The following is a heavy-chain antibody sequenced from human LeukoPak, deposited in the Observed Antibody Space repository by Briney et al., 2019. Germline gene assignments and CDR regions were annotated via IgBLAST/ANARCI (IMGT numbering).Heavy chain of an antibody. Sequence: PSETLSLTCTDSGGSISSYYGSWIRQPPGKGREWIGYIYYSGSTNYKPSLKRRVTISVDTCKIQFSLKPSSVPAADTAVYYCARLTYYDILTGYWGYYYYMDVWGKGTTVTISS. CDR2: IYYSGST. J-gene: IGHJ6*03. CDR3: ARLTYYDILTGYWGYYYYMDV. CDR1: GGSISSYY. D-gene: IGHD3-9*01. V-gene: IGHV4-59*01.